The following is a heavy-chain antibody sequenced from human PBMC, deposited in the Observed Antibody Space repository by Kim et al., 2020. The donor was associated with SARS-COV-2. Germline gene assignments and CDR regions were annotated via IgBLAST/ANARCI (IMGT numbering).Heavy chain of an antibody. D-gene: IGHD3-22*01. Sequence: GGSLRLSCAASGFTFSSYSMHWVRQAPGKGLEWVAVISYDGSNEYYADSVKGRLTISRDNSKNTLYLQMNSLRAEDTAVYYCAPPIYDSRSDYWGQGTLV. J-gene: IGHJ4*02. CDR3: APPIYDSRSDY. V-gene: IGHV3-30-3*01. CDR2: ISYDGSNE. CDR1: GFTFSSYS.